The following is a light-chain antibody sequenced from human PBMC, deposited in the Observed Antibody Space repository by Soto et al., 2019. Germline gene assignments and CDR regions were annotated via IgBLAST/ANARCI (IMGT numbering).Light chain of an antibody. J-gene: IGLJ1*01. V-gene: IGLV2-14*01. CDR2: EVS. CDR1: SSDVGGYSY. Sequence: QSALTQPASVSGSPGQSITISCTGTSSDVGGYSYVSWYQQHPGKAPKLMIYEVSNRPSGVSNRFSGSKSGNTASLTISGLQAEDEADYYCSSYTSSITPYVFGTGTKLTVL. CDR3: SSYTSSITPYV.